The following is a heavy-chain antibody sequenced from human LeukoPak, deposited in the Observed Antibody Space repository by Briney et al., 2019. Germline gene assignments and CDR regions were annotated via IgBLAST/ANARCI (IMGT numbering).Heavy chain of an antibody. CDR3: ARGCSSTSCSYFDY. CDR1: GFTFSSTFS. Sequence: GGSLRLSCAASGFTFSSTFSMTWVRQAPGKGLEWVSSISSSSSYIYYAGSVKGRFTISRDNAKNSLYLQMNSLRAEDTAVYYCARGCSSTSCSYFDYWGQGTLVTVSS. V-gene: IGHV3-21*01. J-gene: IGHJ4*02. CDR2: ISSSSSYI. D-gene: IGHD2-2*01.